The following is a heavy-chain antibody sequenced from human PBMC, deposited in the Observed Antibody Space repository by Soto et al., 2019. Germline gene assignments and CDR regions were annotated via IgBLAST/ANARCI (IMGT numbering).Heavy chain of an antibody. V-gene: IGHV1-3*01. CDR2: INAGNGNT. CDR1: GYTFTSYA. J-gene: IGHJ5*02. CDR3: ARDGVPAATDNWFDP. D-gene: IGHD2-2*01. Sequence: ASVKVSCKASGYTFTSYAMYWVRQAPGQRLEWMGWINAGNGNTKYSQKFQGRVTITRDTSASTAYMELSSLRSEDTAVYYCARDGVPAATDNWFDPWGQGTLVTVSS.